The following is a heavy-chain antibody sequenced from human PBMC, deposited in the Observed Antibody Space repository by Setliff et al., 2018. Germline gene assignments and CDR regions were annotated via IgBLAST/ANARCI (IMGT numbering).Heavy chain of an antibody. Sequence: SVKVSCKVSGGAFTSHGVSWVRQAPGQGLEWMGGIIPIFGTANYAQKFQGRVTVTADESTSTAYMELSSLRSEDTAVYYCARGSVEYSRGWYYFDYWAQGTLVTVSS. J-gene: IGHJ4*02. D-gene: IGHD6-19*01. CDR3: ARGSVEYSRGWYYFDY. CDR2: IIPIFGTA. V-gene: IGHV1-69*13. CDR1: GGAFTSHG.